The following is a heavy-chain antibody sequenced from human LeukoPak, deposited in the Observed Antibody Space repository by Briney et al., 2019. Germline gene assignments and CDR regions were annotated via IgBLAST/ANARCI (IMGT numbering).Heavy chain of an antibody. CDR1: GGSISSYY. V-gene: IGHV4-59*01. CDR3: AREALLRYYFDF. CDR2: IYYSGST. Sequence: SETLSLTCTVSGGSISSYYWSWIRQPPGKGLEWIGYIYYSGSTNYNPSLKSRVTISVDTSKNQFSLKLSSVTAADTAVYYCAREALLRYYFDFWGQGTLVTVSS. J-gene: IGHJ4*02.